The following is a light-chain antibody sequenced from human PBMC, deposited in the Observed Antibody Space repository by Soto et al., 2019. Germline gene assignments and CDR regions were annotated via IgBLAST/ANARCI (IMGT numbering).Light chain of an antibody. CDR3: QQYNSPLYT. J-gene: IGKJ2*01. CDR2: AAS. V-gene: IGKV1-5*01. Sequence: DIQVTQSPSTLSASVGDRVTITCRASQTISNWLAWYQQKAGKAPKLLIYAASSLESGVPSRFSGSGSGTEFTLTISSLQPDDFATYYCQQYNSPLYTFGQGTKLEIK. CDR1: QTISNW.